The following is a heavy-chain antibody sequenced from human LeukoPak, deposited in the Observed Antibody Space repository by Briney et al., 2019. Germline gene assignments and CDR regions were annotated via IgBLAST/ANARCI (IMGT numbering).Heavy chain of an antibody. CDR2: IYNGGST. J-gene: IGHJ4*02. V-gene: IGHV3-53*01. CDR1: GFTVSSNY. Sequence: GGSLRLSCAASGFTVSSNYMSWVRQAPGKGLEWVSVIYNGGSTYYADSVKGRFTISRDNSKNTLYLQMNSLRAEDTAVYYCAAIRSRDYSKFDHWGQGTLVTVSS. D-gene: IGHD6-13*01. CDR3: AAIRSRDYSKFDH.